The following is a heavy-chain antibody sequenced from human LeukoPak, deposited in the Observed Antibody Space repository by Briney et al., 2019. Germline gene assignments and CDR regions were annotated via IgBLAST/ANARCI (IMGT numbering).Heavy chain of an antibody. CDR1: GYTFTSYA. Sequence: GASVKDSCKASGYTFTSYAMHWVRQAPGQGLEWMGWINPNSGGTNYAQKFQGRVTMTRDTSIGTAYMELSRLRSDDTAVYYCARMDGTGYDILTGYYGWGVYYFDYWGQGTLVTVSS. D-gene: IGHD3-9*01. V-gene: IGHV1-2*02. J-gene: IGHJ4*02. CDR2: INPNSGGT. CDR3: ARMDGTGYDILTGYYGWGVYYFDY.